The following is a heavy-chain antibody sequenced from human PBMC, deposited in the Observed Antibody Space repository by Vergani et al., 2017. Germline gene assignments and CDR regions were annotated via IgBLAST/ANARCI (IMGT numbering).Heavy chain of an antibody. CDR2: IYYSGST. CDR3: ARALLNSPRWFDP. D-gene: IGHD3-10*01. J-gene: IGHJ5*02. V-gene: IGHV4-31*01. Sequence: QVQLQESGPGLVKPSQTLSLTCTVSGGSISSGGYYWSWIRQHQGKGLEWIGYIYYSGSTYYNPSLKSLVTISVDTSKNQFSLKLSSVTAADTAVYYCARALLNSPRWFDPWGQGTLVTVSS. CDR1: GGSISSGGYY.